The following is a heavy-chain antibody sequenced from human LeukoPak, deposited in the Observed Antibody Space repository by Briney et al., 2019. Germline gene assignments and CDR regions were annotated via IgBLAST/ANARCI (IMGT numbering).Heavy chain of an antibody. CDR3: ARDDNLIHLWAVFAF. D-gene: IGHD5-18*01. J-gene: IGHJ1*01. CDR2: ISATGNTI. Sequence: GGSLRLTCAASGFTFSSYEMNWVRQAPGKGLEWVSYISATGNTIFYADSVKGRFTVSRDNAKNSLYLQMSSLRAEDTAVYYCARDDNLIHLWAVFAFGGQDRLHTVSS. V-gene: IGHV3-48*03. CDR1: GFTFSSYE.